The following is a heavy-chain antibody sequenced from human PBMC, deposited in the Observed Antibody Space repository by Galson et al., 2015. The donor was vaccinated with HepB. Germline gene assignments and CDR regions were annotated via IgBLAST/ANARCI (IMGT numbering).Heavy chain of an antibody. CDR2: IYSGGST. CDR3: ASPDYYDSSGYGY. Sequence: SLRLSCAASGFTVSSNYMSWVRQAPGKGLEWVSVIYSGGSTYYADSVKGRFTISRDNSKNTLYLQMNSLRAEDTAVYYCASPDYYDSSGYGYWGQGTLVTVSS. CDR1: GFTVSSNY. D-gene: IGHD3-22*01. J-gene: IGHJ4*02. V-gene: IGHV3-53*01.